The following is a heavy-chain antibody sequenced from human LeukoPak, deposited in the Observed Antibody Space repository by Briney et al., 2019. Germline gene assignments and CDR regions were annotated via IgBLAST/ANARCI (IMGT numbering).Heavy chain of an antibody. D-gene: IGHD3-22*01. J-gene: IGHJ4*02. V-gene: IGHV3-9*01. Sequence: PGRSLRLSCAASGFTFDDYAMHWVRQAPGKGLEWVSAISWNSGSIGYADSVKGRFTISRDNAKNSLYLQMNSLRAEDTALYYCAKSSSDHTYYYDSSGYLDYWGQGTLVTVSS. CDR2: ISWNSGSI. CDR1: GFTFDDYA. CDR3: AKSSSDHTYYYDSSGYLDY.